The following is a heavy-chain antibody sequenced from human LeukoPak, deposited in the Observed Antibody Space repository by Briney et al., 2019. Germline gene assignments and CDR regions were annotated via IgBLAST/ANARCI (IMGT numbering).Heavy chain of an antibody. D-gene: IGHD5-24*01. CDR3: ARELVEMATSFDY. J-gene: IGHJ4*02. CDR2: IYTSGST. V-gene: IGHV4-61*02. Sequence: SETLSLTCTVSGGSISSGSYYWSWIRQPAGKGLEWIGRIYTSGSTNYNPSLKSRVTISVDTSKNQFSLKLSSVTAADTAVYYCARELVEMATSFDYWGQGTLVTVSS. CDR1: GGSISSGSYY.